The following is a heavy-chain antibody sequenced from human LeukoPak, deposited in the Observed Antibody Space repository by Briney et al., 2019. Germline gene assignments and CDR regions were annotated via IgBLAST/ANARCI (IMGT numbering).Heavy chain of an antibody. CDR1: GFIFKQYV. V-gene: IGHV3-23*01. J-gene: IGHJ4*02. D-gene: IGHD3-3*01. Sequence: GGSLRLSCAASGFIFKQYVMSWVRQAPGKGLEWVSAISESGATTYYADSVRGRFTISSDDSKNMLYLQMSSLRAEDTAVYYCARSLLRFGPPPRPLDYWGQGTLVTVSS. CDR2: ISESGATT. CDR3: ARSLLRFGPPPRPLDY.